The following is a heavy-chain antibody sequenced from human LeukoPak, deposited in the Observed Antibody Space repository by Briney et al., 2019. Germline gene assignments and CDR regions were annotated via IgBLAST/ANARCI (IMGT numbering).Heavy chain of an antibody. Sequence: PGGSLRLSCAASGFTFSSYEMNWVRQAPGKGLEWVSSISSSSSYIYYADSVKGRFTISRDNAKNSLYLQMNSLRAEDTAVYYCARDIPGEQWLAKDFDYWGQGTLVTVSS. CDR2: ISSSSSYI. CDR3: ARDIPGEQWLAKDFDY. CDR1: GFTFSSYE. J-gene: IGHJ4*02. V-gene: IGHV3-21*01. D-gene: IGHD6-19*01.